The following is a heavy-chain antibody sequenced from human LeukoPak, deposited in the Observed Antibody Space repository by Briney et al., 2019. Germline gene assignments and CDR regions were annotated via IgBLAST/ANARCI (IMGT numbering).Heavy chain of an antibody. V-gene: IGHV3-15*01. CDR1: AFTFTNAW. CDR2: IKTKNEGGTT. D-gene: IGHD1-26*01. J-gene: IGHJ5*01. Sequence: PGGSLRLSCAVSAFTFTNAWMSWVPQAPGKGLEWVGRIKTKNEGGTTDYAAPVKGRFTVSRDDSKKMLYLQMNSLKTEDTAVYYCTGEFDPWGQGTLVTVSS. CDR3: TGEFDP.